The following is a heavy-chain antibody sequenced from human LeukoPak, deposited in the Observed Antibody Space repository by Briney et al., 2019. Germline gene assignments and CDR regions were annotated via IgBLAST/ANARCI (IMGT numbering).Heavy chain of an antibody. CDR2: IKQDGSEK. CDR1: GFTFSSYW. D-gene: IGHD3-10*01. V-gene: IGHV3-7*01. J-gene: IGHJ4*02. Sequence: GGSLRLSCAASGFTFSSYWMSWVRQAPGKGLEWVTNIKQDGSEKYYVDSVKGRFTISRDNAKNSLYLQMNSLRAEDTAVYYCARDPRDGSGSYTDYWGQGTLVTVSS. CDR3: ARDPRDGSGSYTDY.